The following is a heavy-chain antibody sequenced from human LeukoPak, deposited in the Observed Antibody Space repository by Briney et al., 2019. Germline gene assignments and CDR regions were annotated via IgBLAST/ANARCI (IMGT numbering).Heavy chain of an antibody. Sequence: GRSLRLSCAASGFTFSSYGMHWVRQAPGKGLEWVAVIWYDGSNKYYADSVKGRFTISRDNAKNSLYLQMNSLRAEDTAVYYCASLGYCSGGSCYVGNWFDPWGQGTLVTVSS. D-gene: IGHD2-15*01. CDR1: GFTFSSYG. CDR3: ASLGYCSGGSCYVGNWFDP. J-gene: IGHJ5*02. CDR2: IWYDGSNK. V-gene: IGHV3-33*03.